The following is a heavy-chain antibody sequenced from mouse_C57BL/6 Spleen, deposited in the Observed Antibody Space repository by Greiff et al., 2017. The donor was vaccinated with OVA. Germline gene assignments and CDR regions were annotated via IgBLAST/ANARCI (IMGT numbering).Heavy chain of an antibody. D-gene: IGHD2-3*01. V-gene: IGHV1-82*01. J-gene: IGHJ4*01. CDR3: ATSMAMDY. CDR1: GYAFSSSW. Sequence: QVQLQQSGPELVKPGASVKISCKASGYAFSSSWMNWVKQRPGKGLEWIGRIYPGAGDTNYNGKFKGKATLTADKSSSPAYMQLSSLTSEDSAVYFCATSMAMDYWGQGTSVTVSS. CDR2: IYPGAGDT.